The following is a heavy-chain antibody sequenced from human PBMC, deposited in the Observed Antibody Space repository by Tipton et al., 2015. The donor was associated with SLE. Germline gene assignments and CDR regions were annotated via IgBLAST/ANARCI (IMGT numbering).Heavy chain of an antibody. CDR2: ISGSGGST. J-gene: IGHJ3*02. D-gene: IGHD3-22*01. CDR1: GFTFSSYA. CDR3: AKDLDYYSSGLDTFDI. V-gene: IGHV3-23*01. Sequence: SLRLSCAASGFTFSSYAMSWVRQAPRKGLEWVSAISGSGGSTYYADSVKGRFTISRDNSKNTLYLQMNSLRAEDTAVYYCAKDLDYYSSGLDTFDIWGQGTMVTVSS.